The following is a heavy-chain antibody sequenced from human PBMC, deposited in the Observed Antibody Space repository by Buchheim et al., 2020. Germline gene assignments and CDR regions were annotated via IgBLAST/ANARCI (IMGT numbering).Heavy chain of an antibody. CDR1: GGSISSSSYY. Sequence: QLQLQESGPGLVKPSETLSLTCTVSGGSISSSSYYWGWIRQPPGKGLEWIGSIYYSGSTYYNPSLKSRVTISVDTSKNQFSLKLSSVTAADTAVYYCARLPKGVGATRPWFDPWGQGTL. CDR2: IYYSGST. CDR3: ARLPKGVGATRPWFDP. D-gene: IGHD1-26*01. J-gene: IGHJ5*02. V-gene: IGHV4-39*01.